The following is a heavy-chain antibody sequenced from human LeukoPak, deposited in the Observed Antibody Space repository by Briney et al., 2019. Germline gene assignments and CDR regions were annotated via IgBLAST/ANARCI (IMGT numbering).Heavy chain of an antibody. CDR2: IYYSGST. J-gene: IGHJ5*02. CDR3: ARDRKKEYYYGSSGYYNWFDP. V-gene: IGHV4-39*07. Sequence: SETLSLTCTVSGGSISSSSYYWGWIRQPPGKGLEWIGSIYYSGSTYYNPSLKSRVTISADTSKNQFSLKLSSVTAADTAVYYCARDRKKEYYYGSSGYYNWFDPWGQGTLVTVSS. CDR1: GGSISSSSYY. D-gene: IGHD3-22*01.